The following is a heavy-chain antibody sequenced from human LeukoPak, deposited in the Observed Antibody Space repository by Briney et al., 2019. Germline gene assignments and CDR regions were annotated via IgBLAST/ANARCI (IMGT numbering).Heavy chain of an antibody. CDR1: GFTFSGYG. CDR3: ARGYSSSWYYFDY. V-gene: IGHV3-30*02. Sequence: PGGSLRLSCAASGFTFSGYGMHWVRQAPGKGPEWVAFIRYDESNEYYADSVKGRFTISRDNSRNTMYLQMNSLRAVDTAVYYCARGYSSSWYYFDYWGQGTLVTVSS. CDR2: IRYDESNE. J-gene: IGHJ4*02. D-gene: IGHD6-13*01.